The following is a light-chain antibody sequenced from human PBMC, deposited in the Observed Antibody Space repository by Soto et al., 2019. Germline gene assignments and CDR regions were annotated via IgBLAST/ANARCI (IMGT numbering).Light chain of an antibody. V-gene: IGKV3-20*01. CDR2: SVS. J-gene: IGKJ2*01. CDR1: QSVSSSY. Sequence: DIVLTQSPGTLSLSPGERATFSCRASQSVSSSYLAWYQQTPGRTPRLLVSSVSTRSTGIPDRFSGSGSGTDFTLTISRLEPEDFAVYYCQHYGSSPPLYTCGQGTKLEIK. CDR3: QHYGSSPPLYT.